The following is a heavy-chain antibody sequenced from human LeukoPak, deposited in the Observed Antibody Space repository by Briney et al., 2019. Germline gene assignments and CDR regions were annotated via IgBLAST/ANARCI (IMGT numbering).Heavy chain of an antibody. CDR3: AKDSTFYGSGSYFDY. V-gene: IGHV3-23*01. CDR2: ISISGGTT. Sequence: GGSLRLSCAASGFTFSNYAMNWVRQAPGKGLEWVSSISISGGTTYYADSVKGRFTISRDNSKNTLYLQMNSLRADDTAVYYCAKDSTFYGSGSYFDYWGQGTLVTVSS. D-gene: IGHD3-10*01. J-gene: IGHJ4*02. CDR1: GFTFSNYA.